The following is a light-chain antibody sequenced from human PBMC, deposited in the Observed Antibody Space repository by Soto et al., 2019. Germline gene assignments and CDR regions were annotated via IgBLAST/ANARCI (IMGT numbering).Light chain of an antibody. CDR3: QQYGSSPRT. J-gene: IGKJ1*01. CDR2: GAT. V-gene: IGKV3-20*01. Sequence: PGERATLSCRASQSVSSSYLAWYQQKPGQAPRLLIYGATTRATGIPDRFSGSGSGTDFTLTISRLEPEDFAVYYCQQYGSSPRTFGQGTKVEIK. CDR1: QSVSSSY.